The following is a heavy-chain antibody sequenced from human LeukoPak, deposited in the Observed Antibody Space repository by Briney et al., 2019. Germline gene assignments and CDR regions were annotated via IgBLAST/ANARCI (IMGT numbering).Heavy chain of an antibody. CDR1: GFTFNTYN. J-gene: IGHJ4*02. Sequence: GGSLRLSCAASGFTFNTYNMNWVRQAPGKGLEWVSSISSSSSYIYYADSVKGRFTISRDNAKNSLYLQMNSLRAEDTAVYYCAREYCSSTSCYLIDYWGQGTLVTVSS. CDR3: AREYCSSTSCYLIDY. CDR2: ISSSSSYI. D-gene: IGHD2-2*01. V-gene: IGHV3-21*04.